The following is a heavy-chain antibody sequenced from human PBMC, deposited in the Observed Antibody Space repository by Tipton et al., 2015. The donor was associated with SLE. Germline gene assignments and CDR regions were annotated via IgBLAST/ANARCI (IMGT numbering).Heavy chain of an antibody. J-gene: IGHJ6*02. CDR2: IYHSGTT. D-gene: IGHD3-10*01. CDR3: ARDSGDYYGLDV. Sequence: TLSLTCAVYGGSFSGYYWSWIRQPPGKGLEWIGEIYHSGTTNYNPSLKSRVTISIDKSKNQFSLKLSSVTAADTAVYYCARDSGDYYGLDVWGQGTTVTVSS. CDR1: GGSFSGYY. V-gene: IGHV4-34*01.